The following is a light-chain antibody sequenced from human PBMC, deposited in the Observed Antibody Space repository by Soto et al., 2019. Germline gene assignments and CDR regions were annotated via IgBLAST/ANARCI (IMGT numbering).Light chain of an antibody. CDR3: QQRLSWPIT. CDR2: GAS. Sequence: EIVMTQSPATLSVSPGERVTLSCRASQSVRSNLAWYQQKPGQAPRLLIYGASSRATGIPDRFSGSGSGTDFTLTISRMEPEDFAVYYCQQRLSWPITFGQGTRLEIK. CDR1: QSVRSN. J-gene: IGKJ5*01. V-gene: IGKV3D-20*02.